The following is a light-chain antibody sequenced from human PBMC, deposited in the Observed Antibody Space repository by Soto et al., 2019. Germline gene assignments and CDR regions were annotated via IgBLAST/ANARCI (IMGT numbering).Light chain of an antibody. J-gene: IGKJ1*01. V-gene: IGKV3-20*01. CDR1: HSVSTNY. Sequence: EVVLTQTPGTLSLSPGERATLSCRASHSVSTNYLAWYQQKPGQAPRLLIHATSTRATGIPDRFSGSGSGTDFTLTISRLEPEDFAVYYCLQFGHSPRTFGQGTRVEIK. CDR2: ATS. CDR3: LQFGHSPRT.